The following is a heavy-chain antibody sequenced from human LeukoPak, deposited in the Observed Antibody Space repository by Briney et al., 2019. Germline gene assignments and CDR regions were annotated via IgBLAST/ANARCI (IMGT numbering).Heavy chain of an antibody. J-gene: IGHJ5*02. CDR2: ISTSSSYI. V-gene: IGHV3-21*01. Sequence: PGGSLRLSCAASGFTFSSYSMHWVRQAPGKGLEWVSLISTSSSYIYYADSVKGRFTISRDNAKNSLYLQMNSLRAEDTAVYYCARAVVVTALTNWFDPWGQGTLVTVSS. CDR1: GFTFSSYS. CDR3: ARAVVVTALTNWFDP. D-gene: IGHD2-21*02.